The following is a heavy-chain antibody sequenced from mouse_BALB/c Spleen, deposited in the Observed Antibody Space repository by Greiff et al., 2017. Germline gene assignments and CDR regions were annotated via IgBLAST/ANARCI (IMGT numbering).Heavy chain of an antibody. V-gene: IGHV1-4*02. D-gene: IGHD2-1*01. CDR1: GYTFTSYT. CDR2: INPSSGYT. Sequence: VQLQQSGAELARPGASVKLSCKASGYTFTSYTMHWVKQRPGQGLEWIGYINPSSGYTEYNQKFKDKTTLTADKSSSTAYMQLSSLTSEDSAVYYCASDYGNYYAMDYWGQGTSVTVSS. J-gene: IGHJ4*01. CDR3: ASDYGNYYAMDY.